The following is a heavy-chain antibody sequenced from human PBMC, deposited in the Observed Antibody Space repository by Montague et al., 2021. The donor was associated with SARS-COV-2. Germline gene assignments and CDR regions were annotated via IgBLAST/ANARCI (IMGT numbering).Heavy chain of an antibody. CDR3: ARGQEVYAINGDLNY. J-gene: IGHJ4*02. CDR1: LDSLSLYS. V-gene: IGHV4-34*01. CDR2: LNPRAAT. D-gene: IGHD2-8*01. Sequence: SETLSLTCGGDLDSLSLYSQTRIGKPHGRTPVTVGELNPRAATNNNPSLKTRVTISIDTSKNQFSLKLSSVTAADTAVYYCARGQEVYAINGDLNYWGQGTLVTVSS.